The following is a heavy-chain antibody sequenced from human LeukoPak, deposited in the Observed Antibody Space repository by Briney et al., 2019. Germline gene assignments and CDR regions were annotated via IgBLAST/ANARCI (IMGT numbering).Heavy chain of an antibody. CDR1: GDSITSGDYY. CDR2: IYYSGST. Sequence: SQTLSLTCTVSGDSITSGDYYCSWIRQPPGKGLEWIGYIYYSGSTYYNPSLKSRITMSLDTSKNQFSLKLNSVTAADTAVYYCARDHCGGNCYSGSYWYFDLWGRGTLVTVSS. D-gene: IGHD2-21*02. CDR3: ARDHCGGNCYSGSYWYFDL. V-gene: IGHV4-30-4*01. J-gene: IGHJ2*01.